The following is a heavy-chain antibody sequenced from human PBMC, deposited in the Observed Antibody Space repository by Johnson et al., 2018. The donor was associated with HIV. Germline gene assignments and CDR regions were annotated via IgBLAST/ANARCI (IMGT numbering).Heavy chain of an antibody. D-gene: IGHD6-13*01. J-gene: IGHJ3*02. Sequence: GEEGGGGGEKGRAGRRGGAEEGGNGRNYGMYWVRQAPGKGLEWVAVIWYDGSNKYYADSVKGRFTISRDNSKNTLYLQMNSLRAEDTAVYYCAPAGPDAFDIWGQGTMVTVSS. CDR3: APAGPDAFDI. CDR1: GGNGRNYG. CDR2: IWYDGSNK. V-gene: IGHV3-33*01.